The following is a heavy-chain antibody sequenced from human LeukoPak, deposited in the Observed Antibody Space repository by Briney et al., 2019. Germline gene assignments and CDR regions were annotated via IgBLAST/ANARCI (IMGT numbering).Heavy chain of an antibody. J-gene: IGHJ3*02. CDR2: INTNGGST. Sequence: GGSLRLSCAASGFTFSRYGMSWVRQAPGKGLEWVAAINTNGGSTYYADSVKGRFTISRDDSKNTLYLQMNSLRAEDTAVYYYAKDRIAVAGIDAFDIWGQGTMVTVSS. D-gene: IGHD6-19*01. V-gene: IGHV3-23*01. CDR3: AKDRIAVAGIDAFDI. CDR1: GFTFSRYG.